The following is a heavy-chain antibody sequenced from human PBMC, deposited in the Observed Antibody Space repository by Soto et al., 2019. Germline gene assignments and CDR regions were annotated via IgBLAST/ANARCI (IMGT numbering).Heavy chain of an antibody. J-gene: IGHJ4*02. D-gene: IGHD2-15*01. Sequence: GGSLSLSCTASGFPFSSYWMHWVRQAPGKGLVWVSRINSDGSATNYADSVKGRFTISRDNAKNTLYLQMNSLRAEDTAMYFCVRGVVAANCFDYWGQGALVTVSS. V-gene: IGHV3-74*01. CDR2: INSDGSAT. CDR1: GFPFSSYW. CDR3: VRGVVAANCFDY.